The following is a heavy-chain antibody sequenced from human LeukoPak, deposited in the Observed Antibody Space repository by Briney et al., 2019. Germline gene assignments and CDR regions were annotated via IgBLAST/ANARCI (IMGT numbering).Heavy chain of an antibody. CDR1: GGSISSVDYY. D-gene: IGHD3-10*01. Sequence: SETLSLTCTVSGGSISSVDYYWSWIRQPPGKGREWSGYIYYNGSTYYNPSLKSRVTISVDTSKNQFSLKLSSVTAADTAVYYCARTSLGGAWFDPWGQGTLVTVSS. J-gene: IGHJ5*02. CDR2: IYYNGST. V-gene: IGHV4-30-4*08. CDR3: ARTSLGGAWFDP.